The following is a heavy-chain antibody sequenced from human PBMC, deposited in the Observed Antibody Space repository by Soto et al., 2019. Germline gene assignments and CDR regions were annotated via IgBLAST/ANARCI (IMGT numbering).Heavy chain of an antibody. Sequence: DVQLVESGGGLIQPGESLRLSCVAFGFTISGKKYVAWVRQAPGKGLVWVSALYDVDGSFYADSVKGRFTTSSDSSKTTVYLQMNDLRPDDTAVYYCATWHEREHAYDVWGQGTTVTVSS. CDR1: GFTISGKKY. CDR3: ATWHEREHAYDV. CDR2: LYDVDGS. V-gene: IGHV3-53*01. J-gene: IGHJ3*01. D-gene: IGHD1-1*01.